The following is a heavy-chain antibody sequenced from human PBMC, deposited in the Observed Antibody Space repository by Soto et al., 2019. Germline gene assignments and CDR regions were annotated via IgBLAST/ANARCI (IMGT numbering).Heavy chain of an antibody. D-gene: IGHD3-22*01. CDR3: ARTAHYYDSSGFVFDP. J-gene: IGHJ5*02. Sequence: SETLSLTCTVSGGSISSGGYYWSWIRQHPGKGLEWIGYIYYSGSTYYNPSLQSRVTISVDTSKNQFSLKLSTVTAADTAVYYCARTAHYYDSSGFVFDPWGQGTLVTVSS. V-gene: IGHV4-31*03. CDR1: GGSISSGGYY. CDR2: IYYSGST.